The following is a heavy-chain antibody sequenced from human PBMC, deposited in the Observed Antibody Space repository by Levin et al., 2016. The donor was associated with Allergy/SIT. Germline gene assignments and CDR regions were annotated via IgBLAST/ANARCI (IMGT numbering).Heavy chain of an antibody. CDR3: ARIAGYSSSWYYYYYGMDV. D-gene: IGHD6-13*01. J-gene: IGHJ6*02. V-gene: IGHV4-34*01. CDR2: INHSGST. CDR1: GGSFSGYY. Sequence: SETLSLTCAVYGGSFSGYYWSWIRQPPGKGLDWIGEINHSGSTNYNPSLKSRVTISVDTSKNQFSLKLSSVTAADTAVYYCARIAGYSSSWYYYYYGMDVWGQGTTVTVSS.